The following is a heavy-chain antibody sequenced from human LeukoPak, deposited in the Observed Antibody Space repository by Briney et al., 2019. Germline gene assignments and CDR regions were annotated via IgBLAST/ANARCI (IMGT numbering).Heavy chain of an antibody. CDR3: ARVRYSSGWSPFDY. V-gene: IGHV1-2*02. J-gene: IGHJ4*02. CDR1: GYTFTGYY. D-gene: IGHD6-19*01. Sequence: ASVKVSCKASGYTFTGYYMHWVRQAPGQGLEWMGWINPNSGGTNYAQKFQGRVTMTRDTSISTAYMELSRLRSDDTAVYYCARVRYSSGWSPFDYWGQGTLVTVPS. CDR2: INPNSGGT.